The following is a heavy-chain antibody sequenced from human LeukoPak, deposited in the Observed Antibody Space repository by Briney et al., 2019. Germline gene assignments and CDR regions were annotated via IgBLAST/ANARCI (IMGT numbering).Heavy chain of an antibody. Sequence: SETLSLTCAVYGGSFSDYYWSWIRQSPGKGLEWLGEINHSGSTNNNPSLKSRVTVSVDTSKNQFSLKLSSVTAADTAVYYCARDPLNRYFDYWGQGTLVTVSS. CDR1: GGSFSDYY. V-gene: IGHV4-34*01. J-gene: IGHJ4*02. CDR3: ARDPLNRYFDY. CDR2: INHSGST. D-gene: IGHD1-14*01.